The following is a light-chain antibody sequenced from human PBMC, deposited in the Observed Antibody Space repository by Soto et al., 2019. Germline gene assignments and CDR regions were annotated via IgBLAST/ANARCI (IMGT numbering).Light chain of an antibody. CDR1: QSLLHSNGYNY. Sequence: DIVMTESPLSLPVPPGEPASISCRSSQSLLHSNGYNYLDWYLQKPRHSPQVLIYEVSNRFSGVPDRLSGSGSGTDFTLKISRLEAEDVGVYYCMQSIQLRTFGQGTKVDIK. CDR3: MQSIQLRT. V-gene: IGKV2D-29*02. J-gene: IGKJ1*01. CDR2: EVS.